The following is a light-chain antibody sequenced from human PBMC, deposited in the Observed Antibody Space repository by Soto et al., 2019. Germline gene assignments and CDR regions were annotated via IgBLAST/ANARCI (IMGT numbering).Light chain of an antibody. CDR1: QSVSSY. CDR3: QQRSNWPPT. CDR2: DAS. J-gene: IGKJ1*01. Sequence: LTKYKGTLSFSPGERASRSCRASQSVSSYLAWYQQKPGQAPRLLIYDASNRATGIPARFSGSGSGTDFTLTISSLEPEDFAVYYCQQRSNWPPTFGQGTNVDIK. V-gene: IGKV3-11*01.